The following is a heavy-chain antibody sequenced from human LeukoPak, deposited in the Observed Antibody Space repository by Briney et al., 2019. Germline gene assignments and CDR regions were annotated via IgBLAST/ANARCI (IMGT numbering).Heavy chain of an antibody. CDR1: GGPIIASY. CDR2: THYSGTG. V-gene: IGHV4-59*01. J-gene: IGHJ4*02. D-gene: IGHD3-22*01. CDR3: ARVRFYDTTGYSTSYYLDY. Sequence: PSETLSLTCAVSGGPIIASYWSWIRQPPGKGLEWIGYTHYSGTGNYNPSLKSRVIISIDTSKNRFSLRLTSVTAADTAVYYCARVRFYDTTGYSTSYYLDYWGQGALVTVSS.